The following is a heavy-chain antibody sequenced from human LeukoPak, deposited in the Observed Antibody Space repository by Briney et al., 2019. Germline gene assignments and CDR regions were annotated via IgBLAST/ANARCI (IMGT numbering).Heavy chain of an antibody. Sequence: SQTLSLTCTVSGGSISSGSYYWSWLRQPAGTGLEWIGRIYTSGSTNYNPSLKSRVTISVDTSKNQFSLKLSSVTAADTAVYYCAGDGNYYDSSSYWGQGTLVTVSS. CDR3: AGDGNYYDSSSY. CDR1: GGSISSGSYY. V-gene: IGHV4-61*02. D-gene: IGHD3-22*01. J-gene: IGHJ4*02. CDR2: IYTSGST.